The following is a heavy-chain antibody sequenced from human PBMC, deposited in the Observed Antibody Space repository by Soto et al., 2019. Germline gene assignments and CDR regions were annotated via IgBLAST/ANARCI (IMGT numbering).Heavy chain of an antibody. J-gene: IGHJ6*02. CDR2: IIPIFGTA. V-gene: IGHV1-69*12. Sequence: QVQLVQSGAEVKKPGSSVKVSCKASGGTFSSYAISWVRQAPGQGLEWMGGIIPIFGTANYAQKFQGRVTITADESTSKAYMELCSLRSEDTAVYYCVRDCYDILTGYYPTGGMDVWGQGTTVTVSS. CDR3: VRDCYDILTGYYPTGGMDV. D-gene: IGHD3-9*01. CDR1: GGTFSSYA.